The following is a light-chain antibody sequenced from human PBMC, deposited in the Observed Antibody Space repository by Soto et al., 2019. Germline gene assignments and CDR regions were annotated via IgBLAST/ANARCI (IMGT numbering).Light chain of an antibody. CDR2: DTS. Sequence: IVLTQSPASLSLSPGERATLSCGASHTIASVYLAWYQHKPGLAPRLLIYDTSIRATGIPDRFTGSGSGTYFTLTISLLEPEEFAGYYCQQYDTSLTFGGGTKVEIK. CDR1: HTIASVY. CDR3: QQYDTSLT. J-gene: IGKJ4*01. V-gene: IGKV3D-20*01.